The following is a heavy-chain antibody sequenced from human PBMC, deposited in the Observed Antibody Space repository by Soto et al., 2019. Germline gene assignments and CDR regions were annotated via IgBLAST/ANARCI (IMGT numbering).Heavy chain of an antibody. J-gene: IGHJ6*02. CDR2: ISYDVSNK. CDR1: GFTFSSYG. Sequence: QVQLVESGGGVVQPGRSLRLSCAASGFTFSSYGMHWVRQAPGKGLEWVAVISYDVSNKYYADSVKGRFTISRDNSKNTVYVQMNSLRDEDTAVYYCAKGRDGLCFYQYGMDVWGQGTTVTVSS. D-gene: IGHD2-21*01. V-gene: IGHV3-30*18. CDR3: AKGRDGLCFYQYGMDV.